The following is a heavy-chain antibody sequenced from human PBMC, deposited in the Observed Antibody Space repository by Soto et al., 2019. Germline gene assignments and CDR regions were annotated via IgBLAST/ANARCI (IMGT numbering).Heavy chain of an antibody. V-gene: IGHV1-69*08. CDR1: GGTFSSYT. CDR3: ARDLWSSSSALYYHYGMDV. CDR2: IIPILGIA. D-gene: IGHD6-13*01. Sequence: QVQLVQSGAEVKKPGSSVKVSCKASGGTFSSYTLNWVRQAPGQGLEWMGRIIPILGIAYYAQKFQGRVTITADKSTSTAYMELSSLRSEDTAVYYCARDLWSSSSALYYHYGMDVWGQGTTVTVSS. J-gene: IGHJ6*02.